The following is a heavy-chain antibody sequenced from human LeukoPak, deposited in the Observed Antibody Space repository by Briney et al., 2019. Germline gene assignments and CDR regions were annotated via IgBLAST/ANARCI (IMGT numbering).Heavy chain of an antibody. V-gene: IGHV3-48*03. CDR2: ISSSGSTI. D-gene: IGHD3-10*02. J-gene: IGHJ6*04. CDR3: AELGITMIGGV. CDR1: GFTFSSNF. Sequence: GGSLRLSCAASGFTFSSNFMSWVRQAPGEGLEWVSYISSSGSTIYYADSVKGRFTISRDNAKNSLYLQMNSLRAEDTAVYYCAELGITMIGGVWGKGTTVTISS.